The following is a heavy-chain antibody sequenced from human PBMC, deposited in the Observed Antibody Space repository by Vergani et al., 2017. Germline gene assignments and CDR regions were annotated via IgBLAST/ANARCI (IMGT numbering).Heavy chain of an antibody. Sequence: QVQLQQWGAGLLKPSETLSLTCAVYGGSFSGYYWSWIRQPPGKGLEWIGEINHSGSTNYNPSLKSRVTISVDTSKNQFSLKVSSVTAADTAVYYCARDSAAAGRTPLMDVWGKGTTVTVSS. V-gene: IGHV4-34*01. D-gene: IGHD6-13*01. CDR1: GGSFSGYY. CDR2: INHSGST. J-gene: IGHJ6*03. CDR3: ARDSAAAGRTPLMDV.